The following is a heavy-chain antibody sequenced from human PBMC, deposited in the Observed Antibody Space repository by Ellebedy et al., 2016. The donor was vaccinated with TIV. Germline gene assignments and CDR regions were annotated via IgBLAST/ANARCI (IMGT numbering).Heavy chain of an antibody. CDR3: VRRGPSASFDS. D-gene: IGHD5-12*01. CDR1: GYTFTSHY. Sequence: AASVKVSCKASGYTFTSHYIHWVRQAPGQGLEWMGIINPSGGSTTYAQKFQGRVTMTRDTSTSTVYMELNSLRSEDTAVYYCVRRGPSASFDSWGQGTLVTVSS. V-gene: IGHV1-46*01. CDR2: INPSGGST. J-gene: IGHJ4*02.